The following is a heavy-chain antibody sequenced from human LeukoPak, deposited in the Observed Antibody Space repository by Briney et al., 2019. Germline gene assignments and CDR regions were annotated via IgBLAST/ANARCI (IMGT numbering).Heavy chain of an antibody. V-gene: IGHV4-59*08. CDR1: GGSISSYY. CDR2: IYYSGRT. Sequence: SETLSLTCTVSGGSISSYYWSWLRQPPGKALEWIGYIYYSGRTNYNPSLNSRVTISVDKSKNQFSVKLSSVTAADTAVYYCARHHYDALYGMDVWGQGTTVTVSS. CDR3: ARHHYDALYGMDV. J-gene: IGHJ6*02. D-gene: IGHD3-22*01.